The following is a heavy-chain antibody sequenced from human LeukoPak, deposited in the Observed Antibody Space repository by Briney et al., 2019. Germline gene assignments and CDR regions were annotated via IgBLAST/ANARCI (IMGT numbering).Heavy chain of an antibody. J-gene: IGHJ4*02. CDR2: IKQDGSDK. D-gene: IGHD5-18*01. Sequence: PGGSLRLSCAASGFTFRRDWMSWVRQAPGKGLEWVAMIKQDGSDKYYVDSVKGRFTISSDNTKNSVYLQMNSLRAEDTAIYYCATLDTAMVTNFGYWGQGTLVTVSS. CDR3: ATLDTAMVTNFGY. CDR1: GFTFRRDW. V-gene: IGHV3-7*01.